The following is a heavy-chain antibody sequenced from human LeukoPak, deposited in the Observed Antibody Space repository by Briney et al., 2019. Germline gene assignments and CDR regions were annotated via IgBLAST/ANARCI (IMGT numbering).Heavy chain of an antibody. V-gene: IGHV4-39*07. D-gene: IGHD4-17*01. Sequence: SENLSLTCTVSGDSINSASYYWGWIRQPPGEGLEWIGRIYYRGSPYYNPSLKSRVSISVDPSKNQVSLKMTSVNAADTAVYYCARETVTTLSVRINWFDPWGQGSLVTVSS. J-gene: IGHJ5*02. CDR1: GDSINSASYY. CDR2: IYYRGSP. CDR3: ARETVTTLSVRINWFDP.